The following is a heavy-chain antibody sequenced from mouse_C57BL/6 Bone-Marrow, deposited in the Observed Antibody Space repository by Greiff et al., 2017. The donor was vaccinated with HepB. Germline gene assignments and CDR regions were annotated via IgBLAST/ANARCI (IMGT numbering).Heavy chain of an antibody. CDR2: IHPNSGST. V-gene: IGHV1-64*01. J-gene: IGHJ3*01. Sequence: QVQLQQPGAELVKPGASVKLSCKASGYTFTSYWMHWVKQRPGQGLEWIGMIHPNSGSTNYNEKFKSKATLTVDKSSSTVYMQLSSLASEDSAVYYCARGLGAYWGQGSLVTVSA. CDR1: GYTFTSYW. D-gene: IGHD2-2*01. CDR3: ARGLGAY.